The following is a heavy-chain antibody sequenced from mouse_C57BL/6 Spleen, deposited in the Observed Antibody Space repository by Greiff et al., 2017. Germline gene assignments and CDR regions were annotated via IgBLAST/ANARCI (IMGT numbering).Heavy chain of an antibody. D-gene: IGHD2-1*01. Sequence: VQLKQSGPELVKPGASVKISCKASGYSFTDYNMNWVKQSNGKSLEWIGVINPNYGTTSYNQKFKGKATLTVDQSSSTAYMQLNSLTSEDSAVYYCARAHYGNYPYYAMDYWGQGTSVTVSS. CDR2: INPNYGTT. J-gene: IGHJ4*01. CDR1: GYSFTDYN. V-gene: IGHV1-39*01. CDR3: ARAHYGNYPYYAMDY.